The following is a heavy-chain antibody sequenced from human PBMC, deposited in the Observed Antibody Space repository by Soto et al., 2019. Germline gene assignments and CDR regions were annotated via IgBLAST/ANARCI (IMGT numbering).Heavy chain of an antibody. CDR3: ARASSIAAAGRPGGY. Sequence: GASVKVSCKASGYTFTGYYMHWVRQAPGQGLEWMGWINPNSGGTNYAQKFQGWVTMTRDTSISTAYMELSRLRSDDTAVYYCARASSIAAAGRPGGYWGQGTLVTVSS. J-gene: IGHJ4*02. V-gene: IGHV1-2*04. CDR2: INPNSGGT. D-gene: IGHD6-13*01. CDR1: GYTFTGYY.